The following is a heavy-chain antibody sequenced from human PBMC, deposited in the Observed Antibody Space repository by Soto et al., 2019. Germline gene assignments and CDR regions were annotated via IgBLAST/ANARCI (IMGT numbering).Heavy chain of an antibody. Sequence: VQLVESGGDLVQPGGSLRLSCAASGFTFGDHAMHWVRQVPGRGLEWVSGISWDSGTIDYGDSVKGRFTISRDNAKNSLYLQMNSLRPEDTAFYFCAKDNGGVWSAPRGSSYAYYGKDVWGQGTTVTVSS. D-gene: IGHD3-3*01. CDR2: ISWDSGTI. CDR3: AKDNGGVWSAPRGSSYAYYGKDV. J-gene: IGHJ6*02. V-gene: IGHV3-9*01. CDR1: GFTFGDHA.